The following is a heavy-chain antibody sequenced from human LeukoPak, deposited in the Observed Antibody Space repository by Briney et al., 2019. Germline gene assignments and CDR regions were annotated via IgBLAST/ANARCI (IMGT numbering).Heavy chain of an antibody. CDR2: IYPGDSDT. J-gene: IGHJ4*02. CDR1: GYSFTSYW. CDR3: ARLLGSGSYYNPLDY. D-gene: IGHD3-10*01. Sequence: GESLKISCKGSGYSFTSYWIGWVRQMPGKGLEWMGLIYPGDSDTRYSPSFQGQVTISADKSISTAYLQWNSLKASDTAMYYCARLLGSGSYYNPLDYWGQGTLVTVSS. V-gene: IGHV5-51*01.